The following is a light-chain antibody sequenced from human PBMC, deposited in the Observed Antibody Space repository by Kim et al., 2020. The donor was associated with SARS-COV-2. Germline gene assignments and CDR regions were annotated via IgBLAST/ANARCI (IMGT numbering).Light chain of an antibody. CDR2: HDT. CDR3: QAWDSSTHVV. Sequence: SYELTQPPSVSVSPGQTASITCSGDKLGHKYACWYQQKPGQSPVLVIYHDTKRPSGIPERFSGSNSGNTATLTISGTQAMDEADYYCQAWDSSTHVVFGGGTQLTVL. CDR1: KLGHKY. J-gene: IGLJ2*01. V-gene: IGLV3-1*01.